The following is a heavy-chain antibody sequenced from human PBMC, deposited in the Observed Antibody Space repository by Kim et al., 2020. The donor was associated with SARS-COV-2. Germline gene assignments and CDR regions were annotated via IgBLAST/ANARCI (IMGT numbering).Heavy chain of an antibody. Sequence: SETLSLTCTISGGSISIFYWSWIRQPAGKGLEWIGRIFSSGTTDYNPSLKSRVTMSLDTSKNEFSLKLDSVTAADTAIYYCAISSSCISSTCYNLAWFCPWGKGTMITVSS. CDR3: AISSSCISSTCYNLAWFCP. J-gene: IGHJ5*02. D-gene: IGHD2-2*01. CDR1: GGSISIFY. CDR2: IFSSGTT. V-gene: IGHV4-4*07.